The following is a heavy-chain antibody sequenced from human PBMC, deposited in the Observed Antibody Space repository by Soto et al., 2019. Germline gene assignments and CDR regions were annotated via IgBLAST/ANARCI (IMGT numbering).Heavy chain of an antibody. J-gene: IGHJ6*02. V-gene: IGHV3-43*01. CDR2: ISWDGGST. Sequence: EVQLVESGGVVVQPGGSLRLSCAASGFTFDDYTMHWVRQAPGKGLEWVSLISWDGGSTYYADSVKGRFTISRDNSKNSLYLQMNSLRTEDTALYYCAKDIFSYYYYGMDVWGQGTTVTVSS. CDR3: AKDIFSYYYYGMDV. CDR1: GFTFDDYT. D-gene: IGHD3-3*01.